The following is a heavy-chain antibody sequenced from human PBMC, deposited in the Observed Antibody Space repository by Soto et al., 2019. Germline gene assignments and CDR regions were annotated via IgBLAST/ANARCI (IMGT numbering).Heavy chain of an antibody. Sequence: EVQLVESGGGLVQPGGSLRLSCAASGFSLSDYWMHWVRQAPGEGLVWLSRITRDGSSTNYADSVKGRFTISSDNAKNTLYLQVNSLRGEATDVYYCARGDNGYSYFYYWGQGTLVTGSS. J-gene: IGHJ4*02. V-gene: IGHV3-74*01. CDR3: ARGDNGYSYFYY. D-gene: IGHD5-18*01. CDR2: ITRDGSST. CDR1: GFSLSDYW.